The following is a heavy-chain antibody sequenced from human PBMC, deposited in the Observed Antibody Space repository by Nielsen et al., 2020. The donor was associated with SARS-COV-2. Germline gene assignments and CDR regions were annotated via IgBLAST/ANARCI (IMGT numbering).Heavy chain of an antibody. V-gene: IGHV4-34*01. J-gene: IGHJ4*02. Sequence: SETLSLTCAVSGGSINYHFWSWIRQPPGKGLEWIGEINHSGSTNYNPSLKSRVTISVDTSKNQFSLKLSSVTAADTAVYYCARGLGREGGYWGQGTLVTVSS. CDR1: GGSINYHF. CDR2: INHSGST. CDR3: ARGLGREGGY. D-gene: IGHD3-16*01.